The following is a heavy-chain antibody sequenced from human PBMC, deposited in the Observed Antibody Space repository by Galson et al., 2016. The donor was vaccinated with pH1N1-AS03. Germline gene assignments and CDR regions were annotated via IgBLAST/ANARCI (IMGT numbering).Heavy chain of an antibody. CDR1: GGTFFNSHA. CDR3: ARHRDYYGSGTIDY. CDR2: IVAIFRTT. J-gene: IGHJ4*02. D-gene: IGHD3-10*01. Sequence: SVKVSCKASGGTFFNSHAISWVRQAPGQGLEWMGRIVAIFRTTNYAQKFQGRVAITADESTSTAQMGLSNLRPQDTAVYYCARHRDYYGSGTIDYWGQGTLVTVSS. V-gene: IGHV1-69*13.